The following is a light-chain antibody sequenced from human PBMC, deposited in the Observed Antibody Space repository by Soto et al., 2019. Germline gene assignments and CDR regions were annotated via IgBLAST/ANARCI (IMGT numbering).Light chain of an antibody. V-gene: IGLV2-8*01. CDR1: SSDVGVYNY. CDR2: EVS. Sequence: QSALTQPPSASGSPGQSVTISCTGTSSDVGVYNYVSWYQQHPGKAPKLMIYEVSKRPSGVPDRFSGSKSGNTASLTVSGLQAEDEADYYCSSYAGSNRPYVFGTGTKLTVL. J-gene: IGLJ1*01. CDR3: SSYAGSNRPYV.